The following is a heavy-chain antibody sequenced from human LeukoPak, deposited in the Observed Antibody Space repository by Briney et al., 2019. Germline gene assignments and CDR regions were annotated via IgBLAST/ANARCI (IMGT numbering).Heavy chain of an antibody. CDR3: ASLSSHDDGGFGDY. CDR1: GFTFSSYG. D-gene: IGHD4-17*01. V-gene: IGHV3-33*08. CDR2: IWYDGSNK. Sequence: PGGSLRLSCAASGFTFSSYGMHWVRQAPGKGLEWVAVIWYDGSNKYYADSVKGRFTISRDNSKNTLYLQMNSLRAEDTAVYYCASLSSHDDGGFGDYWGQGTLVTVSS. J-gene: IGHJ4*02.